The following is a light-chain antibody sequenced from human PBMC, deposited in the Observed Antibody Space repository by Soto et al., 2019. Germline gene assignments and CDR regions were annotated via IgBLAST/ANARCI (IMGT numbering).Light chain of an antibody. Sequence: QSVLTQPPSVSAAPRQRVTISCSGSSSNIGNNAVNWYQQLPGKAPKLLIYYDDLLPSGVSDRFSGSKSGTSASLAISGLQSEDEADYYCAAWDDSLNDLVFGGGTKLTVL. CDR1: SSNIGNNA. CDR2: YDD. V-gene: IGLV1-36*01. CDR3: AAWDDSLNDLV. J-gene: IGLJ2*01.